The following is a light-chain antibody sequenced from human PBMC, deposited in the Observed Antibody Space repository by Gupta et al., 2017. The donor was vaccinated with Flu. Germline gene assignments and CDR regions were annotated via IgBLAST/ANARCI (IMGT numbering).Light chain of an antibody. CDR2: EDT. CDR3: QAWDSSSVV. V-gene: IGLV3-1*01. Sequence: SWYQQMPGQSPVLVIYEDTKRPSGIPERFSGSSSGNTATLTISGTQALDEADYYCQAWDSSSVVFGGGTKLTGL. J-gene: IGLJ2*01.